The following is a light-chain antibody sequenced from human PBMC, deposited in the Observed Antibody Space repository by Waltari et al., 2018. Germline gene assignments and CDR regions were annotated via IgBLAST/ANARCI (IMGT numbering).Light chain of an antibody. V-gene: IGLV1-51*02. J-gene: IGLJ7*01. CDR2: ENY. Sequence: QSGLTQPPSLSAAPGQTVTISCSGTSSTIGTNYFAWYQQIPGTVPKLLIYENYKRPAGIPDRFSGSRSGTSATLVITGLLTGDEADYYCGTWDSSLSGAVFGGGTHLTVL. CDR3: GTWDSSLSGAV. CDR1: SSTIGTNY.